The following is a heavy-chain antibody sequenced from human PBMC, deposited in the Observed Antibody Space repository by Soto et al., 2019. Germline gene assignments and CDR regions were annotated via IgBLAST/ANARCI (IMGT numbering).Heavy chain of an antibody. D-gene: IGHD6-19*01. CDR1: GGSISSGDYY. J-gene: IGHJ4*02. CDR3: ARISGYSSGWSPIDY. CDR2: IYYSGST. Sequence: SETLSLTCTVSGGSISSGDYYWSWIRQPPGKGLEWIGYIYYSGSTYYNPSLKSRVTISVDTSKNQFSLKLTSVTAADTALYYCARISGYSSGWSPIDYWGQGSLVTVSS. V-gene: IGHV4-30-4*01.